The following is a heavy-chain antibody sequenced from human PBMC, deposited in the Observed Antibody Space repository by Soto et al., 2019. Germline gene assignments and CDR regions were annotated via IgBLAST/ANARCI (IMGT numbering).Heavy chain of an antibody. CDR3: ARAPPLYCSGGSCYFPPKDYYYYYGMDV. CDR1: GYTFTGYY. D-gene: IGHD2-15*01. V-gene: IGHV1-2*02. J-gene: IGHJ6*02. CDR2: INPNSGGT. Sequence: QVQLVQSGAEVKKPGASVKVSCKASGYTFTGYYMHWVRQAPGQGLEWMGWINPNSGGTNYAQKFQGRVTMTRDTSISTAYMELSRLRSDDTAVYYCARAPPLYCSGGSCYFPPKDYYYYYGMDVWGQGTTVTVSS.